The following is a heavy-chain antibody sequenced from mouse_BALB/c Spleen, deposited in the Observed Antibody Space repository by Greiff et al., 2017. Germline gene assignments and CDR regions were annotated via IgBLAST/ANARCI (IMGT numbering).Heavy chain of an antibody. J-gene: IGHJ3*01. CDR1: GYSITSDYA. CDR3: ARNGNYWFAY. V-gene: IGHV3-2*02. CDR2: ISYSGST. Sequence: EVKLEESGPGLVKPSQSLSLTCTVTGYSITSDYAWNWIRQFPGNKLEWMGYISYSGSTSYNPSLKSRISITRDTSKNQFFLQLNSVTTEDTATYYCARNGNYWFAYWGQGTLVTVSA. D-gene: IGHD2-1*01.